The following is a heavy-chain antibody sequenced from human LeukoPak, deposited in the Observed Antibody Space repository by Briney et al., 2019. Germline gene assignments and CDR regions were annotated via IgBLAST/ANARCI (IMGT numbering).Heavy chain of an antibody. CDR1: GGSISSHF. Sequence: SETLSLTCTVSGGSISSHFWSWIRQPPGKGLEWIGYIYYSGSTNYNPSLKSRVTISVDTSKNQFSLKLSSETAADTAVYYCARGGYSYGLVFDYWGQGTLVTVSS. J-gene: IGHJ4*02. CDR3: ARGGYSYGLVFDY. D-gene: IGHD5-18*01. CDR2: IYYSGST. V-gene: IGHV4-59*11.